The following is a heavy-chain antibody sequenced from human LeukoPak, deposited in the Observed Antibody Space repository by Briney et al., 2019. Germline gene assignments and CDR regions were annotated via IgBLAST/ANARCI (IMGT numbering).Heavy chain of an antibody. J-gene: IGHJ4*02. CDR3: ASHFWNYYRLDY. V-gene: IGHV3-21*01. Sequence: PGGSLRLSCAASGFSFSTYSMNWVRQAPGKGLEWVSSISGSGSYIYYADSVKGRFTTSRDNAKNSLFLQMNSLRAEDTAIYFRASHFWNYYRLDYWGQGILVTVSS. D-gene: IGHD3-3*02. CDR1: GFSFSTYS. CDR2: ISGSGSYI.